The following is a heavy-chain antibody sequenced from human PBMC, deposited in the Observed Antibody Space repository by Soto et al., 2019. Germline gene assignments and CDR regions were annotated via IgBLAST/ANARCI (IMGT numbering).Heavy chain of an antibody. CDR3: ARGRGSMVPGVNNDYYYYYGMDV. CDR1: GGSFSGYY. V-gene: IGHV4-34*01. CDR2: INHSGST. Sequence: SETLSLTCAVYGGSFSGYYWSWIRQPPGKGLEWIGEINHSGSTNYNPSLKSRVTISVDTSKNQFSLKLSSVTAADTAVYYCARGRGSMVPGVNNDYYYYYGMDVWGQGTTVTVSS. J-gene: IGHJ6*02. D-gene: IGHD3-10*01.